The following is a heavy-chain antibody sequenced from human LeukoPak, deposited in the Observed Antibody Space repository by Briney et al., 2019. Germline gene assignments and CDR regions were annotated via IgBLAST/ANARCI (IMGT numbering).Heavy chain of an antibody. CDR2: IFTSGST. J-gene: IGHJ3*02. D-gene: IGHD1-14*01. CDR3: ARRSPITLGGDAYDI. V-gene: IGHV4-4*07. Sequence: SETLSLTCTVSGGSINGFYWSWIRQPAGKGLEWIGRIFTSGSTAYNPSLQSRLTMSIDMSKNQFSLRLTSVTAADTAVYYRARRSPITLGGDAYDIWGQGTLVTVSS. CDR1: GGSINGFY.